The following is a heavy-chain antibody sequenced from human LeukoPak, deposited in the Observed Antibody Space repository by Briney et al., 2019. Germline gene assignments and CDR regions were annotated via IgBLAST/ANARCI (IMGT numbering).Heavy chain of an antibody. J-gene: IGHJ4*02. CDR2: INSKTDDGRT. Sequence: GGSLRLSCAASGFTFSNAWMSWVRQAPGKGLEWVGRINSKTDDGRTDYAAPVKGRFTISRDDSKNTLYLQMSSLKTEDTAVYYCTTDHYASGRSDYWGQGTLVTVSS. CDR3: TTDHYASGRSDY. D-gene: IGHD3-10*01. V-gene: IGHV3-15*01. CDR1: GFTFSNAW.